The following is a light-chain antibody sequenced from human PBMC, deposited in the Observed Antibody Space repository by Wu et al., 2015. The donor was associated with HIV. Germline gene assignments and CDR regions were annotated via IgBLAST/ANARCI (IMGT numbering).Light chain of an antibody. CDR1: QNFGSY. V-gene: IGKV3-11*01. CDR2: DTS. Sequence: EIVLTQSPATLSLSPGERATLSCRASQNFGSYLAWYQQKPGQAPRLLIYDTSARAIGVPARFSGSASGTEYTLTISSLEPEDFAVYYCQQSNNWPLTFGQGTRLEIK. J-gene: IGKJ5*01. CDR3: QQSNNWPLT.